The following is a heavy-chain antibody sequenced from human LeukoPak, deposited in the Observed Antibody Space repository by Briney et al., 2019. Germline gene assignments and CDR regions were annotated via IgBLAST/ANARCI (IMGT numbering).Heavy chain of an antibody. J-gene: IGHJ4*02. CDR3: ARADRALDYYGSGRGWYFDY. D-gene: IGHD3-10*01. CDR1: GFTLGDYW. Sequence: PGGSLRLSCAASGFTLGDYWMSWVRQAPGKGLEWVANIKQDGSVKYYLDSVKGRFTISRDNAKNSLYLQMNSLRAEDTAVYYCARADRALDYYGSGRGWYFDYWGQGTLVTVSS. V-gene: IGHV3-7*03. CDR2: IKQDGSVK.